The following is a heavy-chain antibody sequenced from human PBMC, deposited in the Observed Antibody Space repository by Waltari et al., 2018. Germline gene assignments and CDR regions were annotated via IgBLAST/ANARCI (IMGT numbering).Heavy chain of an antibody. V-gene: IGHV4-34*01. CDR2: INHSGST. CDR1: GGSFSGYY. CDR3: ARGRVGIAAAGRLRNWFDP. D-gene: IGHD6-13*01. J-gene: IGHJ5*02. Sequence: QVQLQQWGAGLLKPSETLSLTCAVYGGSFSGYYWSWIRQPPGKGLEWIGEINHSGSTNYNPSLKSRVTISVDTSKNQFSLKLSSVTAADTAVYYCARGRVGIAAAGRLRNWFDPWGQGTLVTVSS.